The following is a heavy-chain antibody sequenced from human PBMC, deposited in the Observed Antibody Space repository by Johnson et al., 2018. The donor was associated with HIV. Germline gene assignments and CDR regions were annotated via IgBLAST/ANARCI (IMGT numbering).Heavy chain of an antibody. D-gene: IGHD7-27*01. CDR2: VWSDGNNR. V-gene: IGHV3-33*01. CDR1: GFTFSSYG. Sequence: VQLVESGGGVVQPGRSLRLSCAASGFTFSSYGMHWVRQAPGKGLEWVAVVWSDGNNRYYADSVKGRFTISRDNPKNTLYLQMSSLRAEDTAVYYCASDWGSRHAFDIWGQGTMVTVSS. J-gene: IGHJ3*02. CDR3: ASDWGSRHAFDI.